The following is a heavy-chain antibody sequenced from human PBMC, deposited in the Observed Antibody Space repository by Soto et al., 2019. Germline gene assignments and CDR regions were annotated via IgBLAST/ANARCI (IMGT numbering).Heavy chain of an antibody. Sequence: EVQLLESGGGLVQPGGSLRLSCAASGFTFSNYAMSWVRQAPGMGLEWVSSISGDGGSTYYADSVRGRFTMTTDKSKTTLYLQMNSLRGEDTALYYCATAYYSSGIYYYGLDVWGQGTTVTVSS. CDR2: ISGDGGST. V-gene: IGHV3-23*01. CDR3: ATAYYSSGIYYYGLDV. J-gene: IGHJ6*02. CDR1: GFTFSNYA. D-gene: IGHD3-10*01.